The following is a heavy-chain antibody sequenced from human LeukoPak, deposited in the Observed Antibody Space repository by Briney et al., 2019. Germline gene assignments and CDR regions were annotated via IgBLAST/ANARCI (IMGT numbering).Heavy chain of an antibody. V-gene: IGHV3-7*01. Sequence: GGSLRLSCAASGFTFRTYWMSWVRQAPGKGLEWVASIKRDASEKYYVDSVEGRFTISRDNAKNSLYLQMNSLRAEDTAVYNCAREAAGGTKGVSGTFDIWGQGTMVTVSS. CDR3: AREAAGGTKGVSGTFDI. D-gene: IGHD6-13*01. CDR2: IKRDASEK. J-gene: IGHJ3*02. CDR1: GFTFRTYW.